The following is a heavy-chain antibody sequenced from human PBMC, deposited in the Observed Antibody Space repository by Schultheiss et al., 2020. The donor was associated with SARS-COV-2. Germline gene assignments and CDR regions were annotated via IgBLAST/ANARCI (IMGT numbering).Heavy chain of an antibody. D-gene: IGHD6-19*01. CDR1: GGSISSYY. CDR2: IYYSGST. V-gene: IGHV4-59*01. J-gene: IGHJ5*02. CDR3: ARDLSGWYLWLDL. Sequence: SETLSLTCTVSGGSISSYYWSWIRQPPGKGLEWIGHIYYSGSTNYNPSLKSRVTISVDTSKNQLSLHLSSVTAADTAVYYCARDLSGWYLWLDLWGQGTLVTVSS.